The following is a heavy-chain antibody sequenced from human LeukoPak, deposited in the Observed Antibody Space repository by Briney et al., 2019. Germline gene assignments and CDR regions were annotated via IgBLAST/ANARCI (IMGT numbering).Heavy chain of an antibody. Sequence: ASVNVSCKASGYTFTSYGISWVRQAPGQGLERMGWISAYNGNKNYSKKLQGRVTMTTDTSTSTAYMELRSLRSDDTAVYYCARGGSYLSNWYFDLWGRGTLVTVSS. D-gene: IGHD1-26*01. CDR2: ISAYNGNK. CDR3: ARGGSYLSNWYFDL. J-gene: IGHJ2*01. V-gene: IGHV1-18*01. CDR1: GYTFTSYG.